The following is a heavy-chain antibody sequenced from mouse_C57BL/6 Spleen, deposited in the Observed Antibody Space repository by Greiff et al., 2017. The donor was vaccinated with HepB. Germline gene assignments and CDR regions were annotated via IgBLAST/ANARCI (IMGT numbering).Heavy chain of an antibody. V-gene: IGHV1-64*01. D-gene: IGHD2-10*01. J-gene: IGHJ4*01. Sequence: VQLQQPGAELVKPGASVKLSCKASGYTFTSYWMHWVKQRPGQGLEWIGMIHPNSGSTNYNEKFKSKATLTVDKSSSTAYMQLSSLTSEDSAVYYCARSSYDGAMDYWGQGTSVTVSS. CDR3: ARSSYDGAMDY. CDR2: IHPNSGST. CDR1: GYTFTSYW.